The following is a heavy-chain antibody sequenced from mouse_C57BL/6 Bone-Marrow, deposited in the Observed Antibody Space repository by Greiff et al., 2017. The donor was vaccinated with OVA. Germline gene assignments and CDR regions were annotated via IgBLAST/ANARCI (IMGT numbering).Heavy chain of an antibody. V-gene: IGHV1-18*01. D-gene: IGHD2-2*01. Sequence: VQLKQSGPELVKPGASVKIPCKASGYTFTDYNMDWVKQSHGKSLEWIGDINPNNGGTIYNQKFKGKATLTVDKSSSTAYMELRSLTSEDTAVYYCARDGYDGYYYAMDYWGQGTSVTVSS. CDR2: INPNNGGT. CDR3: ARDGYDGYYYAMDY. CDR1: GYTFTDYN. J-gene: IGHJ4*01.